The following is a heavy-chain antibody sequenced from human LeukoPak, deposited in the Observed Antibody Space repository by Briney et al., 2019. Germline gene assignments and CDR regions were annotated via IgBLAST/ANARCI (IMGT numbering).Heavy chain of an antibody. V-gene: IGHV3-48*03. D-gene: IGHD2-2*01. CDR1: GFTFSSYE. CDR3: ASCASVSCYPVYYYYGMDV. Sequence: GGSLRLSYAASGFTFSSYEMNWVRQAPGKGLEWVSYISSSGSSIYYAESVAGRFTISRDIAKNSLYLQMNSLRAEDTAVYYCASCASVSCYPVYYYYGMDVWGQGTTVTVSS. J-gene: IGHJ6*02. CDR2: ISSSGSSI.